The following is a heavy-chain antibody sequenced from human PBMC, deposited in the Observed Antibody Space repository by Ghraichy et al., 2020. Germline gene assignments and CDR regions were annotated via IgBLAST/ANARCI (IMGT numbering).Heavy chain of an antibody. J-gene: IGHJ6*02. Sequence: SVKVSCKASGGTFSSYAISWVRQAPGQGLEWMGGIIPIFGTANYAQKFQGRVTITADESTSTAYMELSSLRSEDTAVYYCAIAPGREITFGGVIVPPYYYYGMDVWGQGTTVTVSS. CDR1: GGTFSSYA. CDR3: AIAPGREITFGGVIVPPYYYYGMDV. CDR2: IIPIFGTA. D-gene: IGHD3-16*02. V-gene: IGHV1-69*13.